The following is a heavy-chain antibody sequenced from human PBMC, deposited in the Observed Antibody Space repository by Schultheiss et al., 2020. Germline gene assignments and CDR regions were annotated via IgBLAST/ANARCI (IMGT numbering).Heavy chain of an antibody. D-gene: IGHD1-14*01. CDR1: GFTFSSYW. J-gene: IGHJ6*03. CDR2: IKQDGSEK. Sequence: GGSLRLSCAASGFTFSSYWMSWVRQAPGKGLEWVANIKQDGSEKYYVDSVKGRFTISRDNAKNSLYLQMNSLRAEDTAVYYCAKNRGGSSPGYYYYYMDVWGKGTTVTVSS. V-gene: IGHV3-7*03. CDR3: AKNRGGSSPGYYYYYMDV.